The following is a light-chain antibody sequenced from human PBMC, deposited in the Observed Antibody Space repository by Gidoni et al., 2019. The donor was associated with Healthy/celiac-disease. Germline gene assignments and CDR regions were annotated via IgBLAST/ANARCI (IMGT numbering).Light chain of an antibody. Sequence: DIPMTQSPSNLSASVGDRVTITCRASQSISNWLAWYQQKPGKGPNLLIYEASSLESGVPSRFSGSGSGTEFTLTVSNLQPDDFATYYCQQYNNYPVTFGGGTKVEIK. J-gene: IGKJ4*01. CDR3: QQYNNYPVT. V-gene: IGKV1-5*03. CDR1: QSISNW. CDR2: EAS.